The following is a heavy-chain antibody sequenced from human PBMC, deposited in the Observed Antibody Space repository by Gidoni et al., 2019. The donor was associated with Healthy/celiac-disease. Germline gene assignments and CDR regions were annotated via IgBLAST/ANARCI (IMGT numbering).Heavy chain of an antibody. Sequence: EVQLVESGGGLVQPGGSLRLSCAASGFTFSSYSMNWVRQAPGKGLGLVSSISSSSSYIYYADSVKGRFTITRDNAKNSLYLQMNSLRAEDTAVYYCAREGDIVVVPAAIMSEYGMDVWGQGTTVTVSS. D-gene: IGHD2-2*01. J-gene: IGHJ6*02. V-gene: IGHV3-21*01. CDR1: GFTFSSYS. CDR2: ISSSSSYI. CDR3: AREGDIVVVPAAIMSEYGMDV.